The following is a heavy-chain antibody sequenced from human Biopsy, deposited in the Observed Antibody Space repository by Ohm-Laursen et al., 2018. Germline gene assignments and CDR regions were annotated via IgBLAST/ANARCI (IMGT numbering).Heavy chain of an antibody. CDR2: INAKTGDT. D-gene: IGHD3-22*01. CDR1: GYTFTGYH. J-gene: IGHJ5*01. CDR3: TRGGYYYDSLAYYYGFDP. V-gene: IGHV1-2*02. Sequence: PSVKLSCKASGYTFTGYHVHWVRQAPGQGLEWMGWINAKTGDTNYAQKFQGRVTMTRDTSISTAYVDLSSLRSDDAAVYYCTRGGYYYDSLAYYYGFDPWGQGTLVTVSS.